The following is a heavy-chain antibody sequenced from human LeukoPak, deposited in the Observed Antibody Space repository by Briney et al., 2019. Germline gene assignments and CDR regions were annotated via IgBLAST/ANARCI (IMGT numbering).Heavy chain of an antibody. J-gene: IGHJ4*02. V-gene: IGHV4-34*01. CDR3: AWEYTTSSTSFDY. CDR2: IKHTGYT. Sequence: KPSETLSLTCGVYGGSLSGHFWSWIRQPLGKGLEWIGEIKHTGYTNYNPSLKSRVTISVDTSKNQFSLKLSSMTAADAAVYYCAWEYTTSSTSFDYWGQGTLVTVSS. D-gene: IGHD6-6*01. CDR1: GGSLSGHF.